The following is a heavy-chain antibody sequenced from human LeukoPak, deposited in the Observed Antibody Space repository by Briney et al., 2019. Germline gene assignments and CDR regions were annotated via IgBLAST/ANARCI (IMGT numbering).Heavy chain of an antibody. Sequence: ASVKVSCKASGYTFTSYGISWVRQAPGQGLEWMGWISAYNGNTNYAQKLQGRVTMTTDTSTSTAYMELRSLRSDDTAVYYCARDAAVSATAVYFDYWGRGTLVTVSS. V-gene: IGHV1-18*01. CDR2: ISAYNGNT. CDR3: ARDAAVSATAVYFDY. CDR1: GYTFTSYG. D-gene: IGHD6-13*01. J-gene: IGHJ4*02.